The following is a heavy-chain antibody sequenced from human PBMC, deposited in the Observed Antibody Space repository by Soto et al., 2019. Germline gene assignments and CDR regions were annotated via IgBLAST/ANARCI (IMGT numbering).Heavy chain of an antibody. CDR1: GGTFSSYA. V-gene: IGHV1-69*01. CDR2: IIPIFGTA. Sequence: QVQRVQSGAEVKKPGSSVKVSCKASGGTFSSYAISWVRQAPGQGLDWMGGIIPIFGTANYAQKFQGRVTITADESTSTAYMELSSLRSEDTAVYYCARECELELRDYYGMDVWGQGPTVTVSS. D-gene: IGHD1-7*01. J-gene: IGHJ6*02. CDR3: ARECELELRDYYGMDV.